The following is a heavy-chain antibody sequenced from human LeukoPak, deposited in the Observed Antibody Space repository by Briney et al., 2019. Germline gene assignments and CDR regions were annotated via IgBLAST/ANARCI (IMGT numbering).Heavy chain of an antibody. V-gene: IGHV1-2*02. J-gene: IGHJ3*02. D-gene: IGHD5-12*01. Sequence: ASVKVSCKASGYTFTDYYILWVRQAPGQGPEWMGWINPNSGGATYAQSFKGRVTKTRDTSISTAYMELSSLTSDDTAVYYCARDLPKTGYVGAFDIWGQGTMVIVSS. CDR2: INPNSGGA. CDR3: ARDLPKTGYVGAFDI. CDR1: GYTFTDYY.